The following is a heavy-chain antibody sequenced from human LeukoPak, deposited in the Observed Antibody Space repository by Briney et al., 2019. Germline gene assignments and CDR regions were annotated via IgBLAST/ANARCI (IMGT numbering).Heavy chain of an antibody. V-gene: IGHV1-18*01. CDR2: ISGYNGNT. D-gene: IGHD3-10*01. J-gene: IGHJ4*02. CDR1: GYTFISYG. CDR3: AEIWFGDQTGYFDY. Sequence: ASVKVSCKASGYTFISYGISWVRQAPGQGLEWMGWISGYNGNTNYAQKLQGRVTMTTDTSTSTAYMELRSLRSDDTAVYYCAEIWFGDQTGYFDYWGQGTLVTVSS.